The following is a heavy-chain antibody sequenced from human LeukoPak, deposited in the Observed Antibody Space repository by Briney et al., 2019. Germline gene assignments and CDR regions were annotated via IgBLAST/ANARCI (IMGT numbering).Heavy chain of an antibody. CDR2: ISSSSSYI. CDR3: AREMATILGDAFDI. CDR1: GFTFSSYS. D-gene: IGHD5-12*01. Sequence: GGSLRLSCAASGFTFSSYSMNWVRQAPGKGLEWASSISSSSSYIYYADSVKGRFTISRDNAKNSLYLQMNSLRAEDTAVYYCAREMATILGDAFDIWGQGTMVTVSS. J-gene: IGHJ3*02. V-gene: IGHV3-21*01.